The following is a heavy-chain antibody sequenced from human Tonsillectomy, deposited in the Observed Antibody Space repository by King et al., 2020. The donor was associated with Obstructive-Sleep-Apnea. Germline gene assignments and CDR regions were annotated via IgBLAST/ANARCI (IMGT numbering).Heavy chain of an antibody. CDR1: GGSISSGDYN. CDR3: ARSPKLIWFGELSTCDY. D-gene: IGHD3-10*01. J-gene: IGHJ4*02. CDR2: INYSGST. Sequence: VQLQESGPGLVKPSQTLSLTCTVSGGSISSGDYNWNWIRQPPGKGLEWIGYINYSGSTHYNPSLKSRLIISVDTSKNQFYLNLSSVTAADTAVYYCARSPKLIWFGELSTCDYWGQGTLVTVSS. V-gene: IGHV4-30-4*01.